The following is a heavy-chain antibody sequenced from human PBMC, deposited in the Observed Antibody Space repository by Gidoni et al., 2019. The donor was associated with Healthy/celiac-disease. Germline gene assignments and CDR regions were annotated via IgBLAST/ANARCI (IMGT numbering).Heavy chain of an antibody. CDR3: ARWGSKGAFDI. J-gene: IGHJ3*02. V-gene: IGHV3-13*05. Sequence: EVQLVESGGGLVQPGGALRLSCAASGFTFISYDMHWVRQATGKGLEWVSAIGTAGAPYYPGSVKGRFTISRENAKNSLYLQMNSLRAGDTAVYYCARWGSKGAFDIWGQGTMVTVSS. D-gene: IGHD3-16*01. CDR1: GFTFISYD. CDR2: IGTAGAP.